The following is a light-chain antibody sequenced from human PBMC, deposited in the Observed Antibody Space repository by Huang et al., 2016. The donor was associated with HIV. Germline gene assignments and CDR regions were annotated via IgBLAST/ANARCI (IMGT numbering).Light chain of an antibody. CDR2: DAS. CDR3: QQRSVWPPTLT. J-gene: IGKJ4*01. CDR1: QSVNTQ. V-gene: IGKV3-11*01. Sequence: EIVLTQSPATLSLSPGERATLSCRASQSVNTQLAWFQQRPGQAPRLLIYDASTRATGIPARFSGSGSGTDCTLTISSLEPADVAVYYYQQRSVWPPTLTFGGGTRVEIK.